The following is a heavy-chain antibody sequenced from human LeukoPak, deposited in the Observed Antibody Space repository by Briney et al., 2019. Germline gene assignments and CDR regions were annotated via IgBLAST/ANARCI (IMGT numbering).Heavy chain of an antibody. V-gene: IGHV4-59*01. CDR2: IYYSGTT. D-gene: IGHD6-13*01. Sequence: QTSATLSLTCTVSGGSISNYYWGWIRQPPGKGLEWIGYIYYSGTTNYHPSLKSRVPISVETSKNQFSLKLNSVTAADTAVYYCARGVYIAAAQYGYWGQGTLVTVSS. CDR3: ARGVYIAAAQYGY. J-gene: IGHJ4*02. CDR1: GGSISNYY.